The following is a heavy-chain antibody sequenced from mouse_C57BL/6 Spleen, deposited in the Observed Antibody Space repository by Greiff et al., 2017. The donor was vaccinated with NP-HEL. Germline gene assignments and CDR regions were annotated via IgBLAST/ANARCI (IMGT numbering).Heavy chain of an antibody. CDR2: ISNLAYSI. V-gene: IGHV5-15*01. CDR1: GFTFSDYG. J-gene: IGHJ1*03. Sequence: EVKLMESGGGLVQPGGSLKLSCAASGFTFSDYGMAWVRQAPRKGPEWVAFISNLAYSIYYADTVTGRFTISRENAKNTLYLEMSSLRSEDTAMYYCARQDSNYVGWYFDVWGTGTTVTVSS. D-gene: IGHD2-5*01. CDR3: ARQDSNYVGWYFDV.